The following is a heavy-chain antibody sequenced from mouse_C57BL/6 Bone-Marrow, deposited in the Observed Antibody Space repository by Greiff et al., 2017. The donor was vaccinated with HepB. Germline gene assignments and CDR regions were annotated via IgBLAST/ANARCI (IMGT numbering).Heavy chain of an antibody. D-gene: IGHD2-10*02. Sequence: QVQLQQPGAELVMPGASVKLSCKASGYTFTSYWMHWVKQRPGQGLEWIGEIDPTDSDTNYNQKFKGKATLTVDKSSSTAYMQLRSLTSEDSAVYYCAREKYFYYFDFWGQGTTLTVSS. J-gene: IGHJ2*01. CDR1: GYTFTSYW. CDR3: AREKYFYYFDF. CDR2: IDPTDSDT. V-gene: IGHV1-69*01.